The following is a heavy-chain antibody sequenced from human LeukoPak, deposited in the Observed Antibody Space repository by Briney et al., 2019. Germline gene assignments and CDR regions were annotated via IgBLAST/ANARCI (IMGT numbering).Heavy chain of an antibody. CDR1: GYTFTSYD. V-gene: IGHV1-8*03. CDR3: ATDSGEDDSGYCCV. J-gene: IGHJ4*02. Sequence: ASVKVSCKASGYTFTSYDINWVRQATGQGLEWMGWMNPNSGNTGYAQKFQGRVTITRNTSISTAYMELSSLRSEDTAVYYCATDSGEDDSGYCCVWGQGTLVTVSS. D-gene: IGHD3-22*01. CDR2: MNPNSGNT.